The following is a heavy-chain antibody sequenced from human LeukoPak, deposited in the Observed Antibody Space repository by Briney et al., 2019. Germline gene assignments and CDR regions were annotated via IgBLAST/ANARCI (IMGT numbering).Heavy chain of an antibody. V-gene: IGHV4-59*01. CDR3: ATTVEMATSGAFDI. D-gene: IGHD5-24*01. Sequence: PSETLSLTCTVSGGSISSYYWSWIRQPPGKGLEWNGYIYYSGSTNYNPSLKSRVTISVDTSKNQFSLKLSSVTAADTAVYYCATTVEMATSGAFDIWGQGTMVTVSS. CDR2: IYYSGST. J-gene: IGHJ3*02. CDR1: GGSISSYY.